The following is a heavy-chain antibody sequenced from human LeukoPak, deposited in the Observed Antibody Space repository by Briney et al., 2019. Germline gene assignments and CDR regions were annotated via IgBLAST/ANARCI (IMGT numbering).Heavy chain of an antibody. CDR2: ISSNGGST. J-gene: IGHJ3*02. CDR1: GFTFSSYA. V-gene: IGHV3-64*01. D-gene: IGHD5-24*01. Sequence: GGSLRLSCAASGFTFSSYAMHWVRQAPGKGLEYVSAISSNGGSTYYANSVKGRFTISRDNSKNTLYLQMGSLRAEDMAVYYCARSSRGGMATIVAFDIWGQGTMVTVSS. CDR3: ARSSRGGMATIVAFDI.